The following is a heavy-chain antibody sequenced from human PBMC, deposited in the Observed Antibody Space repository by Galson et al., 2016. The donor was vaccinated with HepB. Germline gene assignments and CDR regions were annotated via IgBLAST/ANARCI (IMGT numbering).Heavy chain of an antibody. J-gene: IGHJ4*02. Sequence: SLRLSCAASGFTFSSYGMHWVRQAPGKGLEWVAVIWYDGSNKYYADSVKGRFTIPRDNSKNTLYLQMNSLRAEDTAVYYCARDLVGVMYYFDYWGQGTLVTVSS. CDR1: GFTFSSYG. V-gene: IGHV3-33*01. D-gene: IGHD3-22*01. CDR2: IWYDGSNK. CDR3: ARDLVGVMYYFDY.